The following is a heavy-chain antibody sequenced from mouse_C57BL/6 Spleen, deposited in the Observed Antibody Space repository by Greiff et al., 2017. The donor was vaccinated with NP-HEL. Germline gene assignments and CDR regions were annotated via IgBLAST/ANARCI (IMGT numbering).Heavy chain of an antibody. CDR3: ARRDYDEAWFAY. V-gene: IGHV1-22*01. D-gene: IGHD2-4*01. CDR2: INPNNGGT. CDR1: GYTFTDYN. Sequence: EVQLQQSGPELVKPGASVKMSCKASGYTFTDYNMHWVKQSHGKSLEWIGYINPNNGGTSYNQKFKGKATLTVNKSSSTAYMELRSLTSEESAVYYCARRDYDEAWFAYWGQGTLVTVSA. J-gene: IGHJ3*01.